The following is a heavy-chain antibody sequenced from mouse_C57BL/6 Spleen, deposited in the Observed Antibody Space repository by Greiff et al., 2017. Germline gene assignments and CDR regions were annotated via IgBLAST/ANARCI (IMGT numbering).Heavy chain of an antibody. CDR2: ICSGCSTI. J-gene: IGHJ4*01. CDR1: GFTFSDYG. CDR3: ARAPYGIYAMDY. Sequence: DVQLVASWGGLVKPGGSLKLSCAASGFTFSDYGMHWVRQAPEKGLAWVAYICSGCSTIYYADTVKGRFTISKDNAKNTLFLQMTSLRSEDTAMYYCARAPYGIYAMDYWGQGTSVTVSS. V-gene: IGHV5-17*01. D-gene: IGHD1-1*02.